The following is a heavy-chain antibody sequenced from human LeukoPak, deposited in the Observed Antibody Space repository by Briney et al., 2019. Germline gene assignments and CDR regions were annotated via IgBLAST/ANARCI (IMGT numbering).Heavy chain of an antibody. CDR1: GFTVSSSY. J-gene: IGHJ6*02. Sequence: GGSLRLSCAASGFTVSSSYMTWVRQAPGKGLEWVSVVYSGGSTYYADSVKGRFTISRDNSRNTLYLQMSSLRAEDTAVYYCARRHYSMDVWGQGTTVTVSS. V-gene: IGHV3-66*04. CDR3: ARRHYSMDV. CDR2: VYSGGST.